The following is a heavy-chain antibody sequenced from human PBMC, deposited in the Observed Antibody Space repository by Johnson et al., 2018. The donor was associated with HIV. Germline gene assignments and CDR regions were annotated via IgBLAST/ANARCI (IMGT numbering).Heavy chain of an antibody. CDR2: IYRDDQT. CDR3: AKDARTRWEVEPDAFDI. D-gene: IGHD1-26*01. V-gene: IGHV3-53*01. J-gene: IGHJ3*02. Sequence: VQLVESGGGLNQPGGSLRLSCEASGFSITDNYMSWVRQAPGKGLEWIAVIYRDDQTYYVDSVKGRFTVSRDNSKKTLYLQMNSLRAEDTAVYYCAKDARTRWEVEPDAFDIWGQGTMVTVSS. CDR1: GFSITDNY.